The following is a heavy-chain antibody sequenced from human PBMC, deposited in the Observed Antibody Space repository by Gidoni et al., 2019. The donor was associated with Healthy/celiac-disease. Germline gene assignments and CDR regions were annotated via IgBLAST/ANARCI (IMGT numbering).Heavy chain of an antibody. Sequence: QVQLQESGPGLVKPSETLSLTCPVSGCSISSYYWSWIRQPPGKGLEWIGYIYYSGSTNYNPSLKSRVTISVDTSKNQFSLKLSSVTAADTAVYYCARGGSGWLVYFDYWGQGTLVTVSS. V-gene: IGHV4-59*01. D-gene: IGHD6-19*01. CDR2: IYYSGST. CDR3: ARGGSGWLVYFDY. CDR1: GCSISSYY. J-gene: IGHJ4*02.